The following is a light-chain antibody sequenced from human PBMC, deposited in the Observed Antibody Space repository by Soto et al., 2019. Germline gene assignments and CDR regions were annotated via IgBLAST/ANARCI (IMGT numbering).Light chain of an antibody. J-gene: IGKJ3*01. CDR3: QQRSNWPPFT. CDR2: DAS. CDR1: QSLSSY. V-gene: IGKV3-11*01. Sequence: EIVLTQSPATLSLSPGESATLSCRASQSLSSYLAWYQQQPGQAPRLLIYDASNRATGIPARFSGSGSGTDFTLTISSLEAEDFALYYCQQRSNWPPFTFGPGTKVDIK.